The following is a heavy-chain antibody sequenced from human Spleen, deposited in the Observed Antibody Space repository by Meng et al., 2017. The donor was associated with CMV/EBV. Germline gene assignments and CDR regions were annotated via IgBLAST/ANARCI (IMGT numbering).Heavy chain of an antibody. V-gene: IGHV3-21*01. CDR1: GFTFSSYS. D-gene: IGHD4-11*01. CDR2: ISSSSSYI. J-gene: IGHJ5*02. CDR3: ARGNDYSNYAWFDP. Sequence: ASGFTFSSYSMNWVRQAPGKGLEWVSSISSSSSYIYYADSVKGRFTISRDNAKNSLYLQMNSLRAEDTAVYYCARGNDYSNYAWFDPWGQGTLVTVSS.